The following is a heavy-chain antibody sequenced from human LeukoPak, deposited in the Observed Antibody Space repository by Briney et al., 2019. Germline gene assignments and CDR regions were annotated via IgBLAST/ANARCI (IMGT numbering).Heavy chain of an antibody. V-gene: IGHV4-30-2*01. Sequence: SETLSLTCAVSGGSISSGGYSWSWIRQPPGKGLEWIGYIYHSGSTYYNPSLKSRVTISVDRSKNQFSLKLSSVTAADTAVYYCAREVTLVGYYYGMDVWGQGTTVTVSS. CDR2: IYHSGST. J-gene: IGHJ6*02. D-gene: IGHD4/OR15-4a*01. CDR3: AREVTLVGYYYGMDV. CDR1: GGSISSGGYS.